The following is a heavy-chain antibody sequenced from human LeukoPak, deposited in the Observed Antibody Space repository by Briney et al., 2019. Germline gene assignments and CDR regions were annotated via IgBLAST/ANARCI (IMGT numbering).Heavy chain of an antibody. CDR3: AREYCSGGSCYGPDY. J-gene: IGHJ4*02. D-gene: IGHD2-15*01. CDR2: ISAYNGNT. CDR1: GYTFTSYG. V-gene: IGHV1-18*01. Sequence: ASVKVSCKASGYTFTSYGISWVRQAPGQGLEWMGWISAYNGNTNYAQKLQGRVTMNTDTSTSTAYMELRSLTSDDTAVYYCAREYCSGGSCYGPDYWGQGTLVTVSS.